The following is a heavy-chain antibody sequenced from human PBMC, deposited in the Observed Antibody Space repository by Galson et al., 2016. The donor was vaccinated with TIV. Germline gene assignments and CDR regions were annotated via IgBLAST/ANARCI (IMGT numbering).Heavy chain of an antibody. J-gene: IGHJ3*01. V-gene: IGHV3-9*01. D-gene: IGHD2-2*01. CDR3: AKAWASGHCSSTSCFGAFDF. CDR1: GFNFDAYA. Sequence: SLRLSCAASGFNFDAYAMYWVRQAPGKGLEWASGISSTSGGISYVDSVRGRFTISRDNAENSLYLQMTSLRVEDTALYYCAKAWASGHCSSTSCFGAFDFWGQGTMVTVSS. CDR2: ISSTSGGI.